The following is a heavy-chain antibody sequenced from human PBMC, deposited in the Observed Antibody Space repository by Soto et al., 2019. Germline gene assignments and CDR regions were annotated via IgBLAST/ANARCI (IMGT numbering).Heavy chain of an antibody. CDR1: GGSISSYY. V-gene: IGHV4-59*01. CDR3: ARGVLLSNWFEP. D-gene: IGHD2-15*01. J-gene: IGHJ5*02. CDR2: IYYSGST. Sequence: SETLSLTCTVSGGSISSYYWSWIRQPPGKGLEWIGYIYYSGSTNYNPSLKSRVTISVDTSKNQFSLKLSSVTAADTAVYYCARGVLLSNWFEPWGQGTLVTVSS.